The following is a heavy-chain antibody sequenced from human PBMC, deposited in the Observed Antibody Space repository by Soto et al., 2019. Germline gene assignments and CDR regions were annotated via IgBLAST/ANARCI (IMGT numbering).Heavy chain of an antibody. CDR1: GGSISSGGYY. Sequence: QVQLQESGPGLVKPSQTLSLTCTVSGGSISSGGYYWSWIRQHPGKGLEWIGYIYYSGSTYYNPSLKSRVIITVDMSKNQSSLKLSSVTAADTAVYYWARESVDYDFSPVRWFDPCGQGTLVTVSS. V-gene: IGHV4-31*03. CDR2: IYYSGST. CDR3: ARESVDYDFSPVRWFDP. D-gene: IGHD3-3*01. J-gene: IGHJ5*02.